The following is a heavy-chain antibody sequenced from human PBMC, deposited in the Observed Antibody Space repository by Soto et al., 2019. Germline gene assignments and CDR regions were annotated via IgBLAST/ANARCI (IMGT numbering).Heavy chain of an antibody. CDR1: GGTFSSYT. D-gene: IGHD5-12*01. J-gene: IGHJ6*03. V-gene: IGHV1-69*02. CDR2: IIPILGIA. Sequence: ASVKVSCKASGGTFSSYTISWVRQAPGQGLEWMGRIIPILGIANYAQKFQGRVTITADKSTSTAYMELSSLRSEDTAVYYCARAGGSPYSGYDDYYYYYMDVWGKGTTVTVSS. CDR3: ARAGGSPYSGYDDYYYYYMDV.